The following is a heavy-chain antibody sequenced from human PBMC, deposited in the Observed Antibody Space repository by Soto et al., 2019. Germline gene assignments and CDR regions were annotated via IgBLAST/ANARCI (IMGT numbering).Heavy chain of an antibody. Sequence: GGSLRLSCAASGFTFSDYYMSWIRQAPGKGLEWVSYISSSGSTIYYADSVKGRFTISRDNAKNSLYLQMNSLRAEDTAVYYCARSSEDFWATFDYWGQGTLVTVSS. V-gene: IGHV3-11*01. CDR1: GFTFSDYY. J-gene: IGHJ4*02. CDR2: ISSSGSTI. D-gene: IGHD3-3*01. CDR3: ARSSEDFWATFDY.